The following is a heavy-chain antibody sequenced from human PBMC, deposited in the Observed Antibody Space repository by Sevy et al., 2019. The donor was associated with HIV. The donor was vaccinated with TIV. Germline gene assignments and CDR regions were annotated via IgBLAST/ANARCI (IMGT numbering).Heavy chain of an antibody. Sequence: GGSLRLSCAASGFTFSKYSMSWVRQPPGKGLEWVSTLSFGCGEINYADSVKGRFTISRDNSKSSVYLQMNNLTPEDTAGYYCAREGCTKPHDYWGQGTLVTVSS. V-gene: IGHV3-23*01. D-gene: IGHD2-8*01. CDR3: AREGCTKPHDY. CDR1: GFTFSKYS. J-gene: IGHJ4*02. CDR2: LSFGCGEI.